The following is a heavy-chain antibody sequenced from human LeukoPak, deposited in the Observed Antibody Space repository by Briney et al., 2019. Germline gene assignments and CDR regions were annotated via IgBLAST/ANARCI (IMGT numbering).Heavy chain of an antibody. CDR3: ARARITIFGPIRNWFDP. CDR1: GGSFSGYY. D-gene: IGHD3-3*01. J-gene: IGHJ5*02. CDR2: INHSGST. Sequence: SETLSLTCAVYGGSFSGYYWSWIRQPPGKGLEWIGEINHSGSTNYNPSLKSRVTISVDTCKNQFSLKLSSVTAADTAVYYCARARITIFGPIRNWFDPWGQGTLVTVSS. V-gene: IGHV4-34*01.